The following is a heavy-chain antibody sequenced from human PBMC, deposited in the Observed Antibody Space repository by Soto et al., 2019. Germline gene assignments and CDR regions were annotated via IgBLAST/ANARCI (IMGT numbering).Heavy chain of an antibody. V-gene: IGHV3-11*01. D-gene: IGHD6-6*01. CDR1: GFTFSDYY. CDR3: ARVRGYSSSPDYYYMDV. Sequence: GGSLRLSCAASGFTFSDYYMSWIRQAPGKGLEWVSYISSSGSTIYYADSVKGRFTISRDNAKNSLYLQMNSLRAGDTAVYYCARVRGYSSSPDYYYMDVWGKGTTVTVSS. J-gene: IGHJ6*03. CDR2: ISSSGSTI.